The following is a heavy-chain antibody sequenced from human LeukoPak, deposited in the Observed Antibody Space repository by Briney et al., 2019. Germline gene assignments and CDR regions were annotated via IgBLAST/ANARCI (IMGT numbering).Heavy chain of an antibody. CDR2: INPNSGGT. CDR1: GYTFTGYY. CDR3: ARGGYCSSTSCRRLRYNWFDP. V-gene: IGHV1-2*02. Sequence: ASVKVSCKASGYTFTGYYMHWVRQAPGQGLEWMGWINPNSGGTNYAQKFQGRVTITADESTSTAYMELSSLRSEDTAVYYCARGGYCSSTSCRRLRYNWFDPWGQGTLVTVSS. D-gene: IGHD2-2*01. J-gene: IGHJ5*02.